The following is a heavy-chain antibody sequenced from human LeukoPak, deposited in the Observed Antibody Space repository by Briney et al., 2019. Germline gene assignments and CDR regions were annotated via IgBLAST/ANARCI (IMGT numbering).Heavy chain of an antibody. J-gene: IGHJ1*01. CDR2: IYYSGST. CDR1: GGSINTYF. Sequence: KPSETLSLTCTVSGGSINTYFWSWIRQPPGKGLEGIGYIYYSGSTNYNPSLKSRVTISVDTSKNQFALKLSSVTAADTAVYYCARGVTGGWYGDFQHWGQGTLVTVSS. V-gene: IGHV4-59*01. D-gene: IGHD6-19*01. CDR3: ARGVTGGWYGDFQH.